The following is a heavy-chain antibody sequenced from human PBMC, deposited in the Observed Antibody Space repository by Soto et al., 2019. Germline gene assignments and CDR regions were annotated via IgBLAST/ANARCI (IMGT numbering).Heavy chain of an antibody. V-gene: IGHV1-69*02. CDR3: ALDYCSTPGAFEI. Sequence: GASVKVSCKASGGTFSSYTISWVRQAPGQGLEWMGRIIPILGIANYAQKFQGRVTITADKSTSTAYMELSSLRSEDTAVYYCALDYCSTPGAFEIWSQGTMVTGS. CDR2: IIPILGIA. D-gene: IGHD5-12*01. J-gene: IGHJ3*02. CDR1: GGTFSSYT.